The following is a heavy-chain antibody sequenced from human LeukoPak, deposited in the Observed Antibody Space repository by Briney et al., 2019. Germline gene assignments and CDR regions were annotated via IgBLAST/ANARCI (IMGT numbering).Heavy chain of an antibody. CDR2: IYYSGVT. D-gene: IGHD3-10*01. Sequence: SETLSLTCTVSGVSLYSYYWSWIRQPPGKGLEWIGYIYYSGVTKYNPSLEGRVTISLDTSKNHFSLNLRSVTAADTAVYYCARGIQFGYWGQGTLVTVSS. V-gene: IGHV4-59*01. CDR3: ARGIQFGY. CDR1: GVSLYSYY. J-gene: IGHJ4*02.